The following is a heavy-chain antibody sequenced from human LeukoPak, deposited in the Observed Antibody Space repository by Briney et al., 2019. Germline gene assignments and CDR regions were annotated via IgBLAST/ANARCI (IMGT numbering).Heavy chain of an antibody. CDR2: INPNSGGT. V-gene: IGHV1-2*02. J-gene: IGHJ4*02. D-gene: IGHD2-2*02. CDR1: GYTFTRYG. Sequence: ASVRVSCKASGYTFTRYGISWVRQAPGQGLEWMGWINPNSGGTNYAQKFQGRVTMTRDTSISTAYMELSRLRSDDTAVYYCARVGYCSSTSCYNFDYWGQGTLVTVSS. CDR3: ARVGYCSSTSCYNFDY.